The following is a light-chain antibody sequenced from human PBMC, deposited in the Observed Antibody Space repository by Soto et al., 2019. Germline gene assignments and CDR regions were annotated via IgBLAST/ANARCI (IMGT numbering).Light chain of an antibody. Sequence: EIVMTQSPATLSVSPGERATLSCRASQSVSGNLAWYQQKPGQAPRLLIYRASTRATGIPDRFSGTGSGTEFTLTSSSLQSEDLAVYYCQQYNNWPKMFGQGTKVEIK. CDR1: QSVSGN. CDR3: QQYNNWPKM. J-gene: IGKJ1*01. V-gene: IGKV3-15*01. CDR2: RAS.